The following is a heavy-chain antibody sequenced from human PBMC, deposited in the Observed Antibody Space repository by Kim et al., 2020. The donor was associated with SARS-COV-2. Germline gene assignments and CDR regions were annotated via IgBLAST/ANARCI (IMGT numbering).Heavy chain of an antibody. D-gene: IGHD3-10*01. CDR3: ARDPQGSYFDY. J-gene: IGHJ4*02. Sequence: NYNPSLKSRVTISVDTSKNQFSLKLSSVTAADTAVYYCARDPQGSYFDYWGQGTLVTVSS. V-gene: IGHV4-59*01.